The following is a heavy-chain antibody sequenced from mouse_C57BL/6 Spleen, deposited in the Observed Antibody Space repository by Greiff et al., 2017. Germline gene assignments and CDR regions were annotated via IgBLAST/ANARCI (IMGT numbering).Heavy chain of an antibody. V-gene: IGHV1-64*01. D-gene: IGHD4-1*01. J-gene: IGHJ2*01. CDR3: ARRWDGGYFDY. CDR2: IHPNSGST. CDR1: GYTFTSYW. Sequence: QVQLQQPGAELVKPGASVKLSCKASGYTFTSYWMHWVKQRPGQGLEWIGMIHPNSGSTNYNEKFTSKATLTVDKSSSTAYMQLSSLTSEDSAVYYCARRWDGGYFDYWGQGTTLTVSS.